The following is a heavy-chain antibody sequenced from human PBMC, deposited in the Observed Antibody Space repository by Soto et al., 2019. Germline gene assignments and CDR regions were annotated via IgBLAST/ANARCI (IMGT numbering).Heavy chain of an antibody. D-gene: IGHD3-10*01. Sequence: GGSLRLSCAASGFTFSTYSMNWVRQAPGKGLEWVSYISGSSRTIYYADSVKGRFTISRDNAKNSLYLQMNSLRAEDTAVYYCARAPPIGGDYYYMDVWGKGTTVTVSS. CDR1: GFTFSTYS. V-gene: IGHV3-48*04. J-gene: IGHJ6*03. CDR2: ISGSSRTI. CDR3: ARAPPIGGDYYYMDV.